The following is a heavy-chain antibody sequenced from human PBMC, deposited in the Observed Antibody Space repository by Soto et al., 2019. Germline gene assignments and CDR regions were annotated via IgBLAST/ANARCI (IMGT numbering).Heavy chain of an antibody. D-gene: IGHD6-6*01. CDR2: IKQDGSEK. V-gene: IGHV3-7*05. CDR3: ARAVTTKAARDAFDI. J-gene: IGHJ3*02. Sequence: GGSLRLSCAASGFTFSNAWISWVRQAPGKGLEWVANIKQDGSEKYYVDSVKGRFTISRDNAKNSLYLQMNSLRAEDTAVYYRARAVTTKAARDAFDIWGQGTMVTVSS. CDR1: GFTFSNAW.